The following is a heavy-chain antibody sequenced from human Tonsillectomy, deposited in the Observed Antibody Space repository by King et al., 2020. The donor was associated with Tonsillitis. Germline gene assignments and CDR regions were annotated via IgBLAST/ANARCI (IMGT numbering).Heavy chain of an antibody. CDR1: GFTFISYA. CDR2: IYYSGAGT. Sequence: VQLVESGGGLVQPGGSLRLSCAASGFTFISYAMDWVRQASGKGLEWISFIYYSGAGTYYADSMKGRLAISRDNSRNTLYLQMSSLRSEDTAIYYCAKYSGRHYYNYYMDVWGKGTTVTVSS. CDR3: AKYSGRHYYNYYMDV. J-gene: IGHJ6*03. V-gene: IGHV3-23*04. D-gene: IGHD1-26*01.